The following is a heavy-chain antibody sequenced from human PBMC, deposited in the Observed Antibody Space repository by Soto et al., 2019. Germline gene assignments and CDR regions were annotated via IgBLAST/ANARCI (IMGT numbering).Heavy chain of an antibody. J-gene: IGHJ1*01. CDR2: INQGGSQK. V-gene: IGHV3-7*03. D-gene: IGHD3-16*01. CDR1: GFRFSSSW. Sequence: LRLSCAGSGFRFSSSWMSWIRQAPGKGLEWVAHINQGGSQKYYVDSAKGRFTISRDNAKTSLYLQMNNLRAEDTATYYCASWANAADEDYFHHWGQGTLVTVSS. CDR3: ASWANAADEDYFHH.